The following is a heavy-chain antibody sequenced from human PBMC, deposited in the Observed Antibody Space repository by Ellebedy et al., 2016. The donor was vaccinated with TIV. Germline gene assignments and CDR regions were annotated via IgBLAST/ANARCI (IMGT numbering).Heavy chain of an antibody. D-gene: IGHD2-2*01. Sequence: GESLKISCAGSGFTFSSYAMNWVRQAPGKGLEWVSYITSRSDTIYYADSVEGRFTISRDNAKNSLYLEMNSLRDEDTALYYCAREKRTSSNPDYWGQGTLVVVSS. J-gene: IGHJ4*02. CDR2: ITSRSDTI. V-gene: IGHV3-48*02. CDR3: AREKRTSSNPDY. CDR1: GFTFSSYA.